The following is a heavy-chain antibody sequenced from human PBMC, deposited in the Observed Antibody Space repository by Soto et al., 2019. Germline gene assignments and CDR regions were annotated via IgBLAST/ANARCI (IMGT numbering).Heavy chain of an antibody. Sequence: GGSLRLSCAASGFTFCNAWMNWVRQAPGKGLEWVGRIKSKTDGGTTDYAAPVKGRFTISRDDSKNTLYLQMNSLKTEDTAVYYCTTDRGYYYDSSGYYSTYYYYYGMDVWGQGTTVTVSS. CDR1: GFTFCNAW. CDR3: TTDRGYYYDSSGYYSTYYYYYGMDV. V-gene: IGHV3-15*07. D-gene: IGHD3-22*01. CDR2: IKSKTDGGTT. J-gene: IGHJ6*02.